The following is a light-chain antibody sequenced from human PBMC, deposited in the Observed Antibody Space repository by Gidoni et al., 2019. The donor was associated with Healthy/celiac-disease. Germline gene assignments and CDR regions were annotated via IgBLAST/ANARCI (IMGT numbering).Light chain of an antibody. CDR2: WSS. Sequence: VRTQAPGSLAGCLGERATINCQSSQSVLYSSKNKNYLACYQQKPGQPPKLLISWSSTRESGVPDLFSGSGSGTDFTLTISSLQAEDVAVYYGQQYYSTPYTFGQXNKLEIK. J-gene: IGKJ2*01. V-gene: IGKV4-1*01. CDR3: QQYYSTPYT. CDR1: QSVLYSSKNKNY.